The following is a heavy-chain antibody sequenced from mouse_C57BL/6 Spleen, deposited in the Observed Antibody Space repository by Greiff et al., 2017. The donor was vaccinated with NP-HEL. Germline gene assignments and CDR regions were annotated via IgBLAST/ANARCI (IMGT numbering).Heavy chain of an antibody. CDR1: GYTFTSYW. CDR2: IYPGSGST. CDR3: ARYCYYAMDY. Sequence: QVQLQQPGAELVKPGASVKMSCKASGYTFTSYWITWVKQRPGQGLEWIGDIYPGSGSTNYNVKFKSKATLTVDTSSSTAYMQLSSLTSEYSAVYYCARYCYYAMDYWGQGTSVTVSS. V-gene: IGHV1-55*01. J-gene: IGHJ4*01.